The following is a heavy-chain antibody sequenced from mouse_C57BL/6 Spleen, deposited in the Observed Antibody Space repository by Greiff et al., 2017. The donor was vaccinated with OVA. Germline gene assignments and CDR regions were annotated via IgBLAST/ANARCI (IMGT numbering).Heavy chain of an antibody. V-gene: IGHV1-4*01. CDR2: INPSSGYT. J-gene: IGHJ4*01. CDR1: GYTFTSYT. CDR3: EVADYAMDY. Sequence: QVQLKQSGAELARPGASVKMSCKASGYTFTSYTMHWVKQRPGQGLEWIGYINPSSGYTKYNQKFKDKATLTADKSSSTAYMQLSSLTSEDSAVYYCEVADYAMDYWGQGTSVTVSS. D-gene: IGHD1-1*02.